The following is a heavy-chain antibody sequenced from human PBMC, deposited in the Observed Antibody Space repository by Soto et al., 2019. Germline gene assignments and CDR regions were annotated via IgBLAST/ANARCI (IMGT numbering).Heavy chain of an antibody. CDR2: INHSGST. D-gene: IGHD6-19*01. J-gene: IGHJ6*02. CDR3: ARGPVSGWSGGHGYYYYGMDV. V-gene: IGHV4-34*01. Sequence: KPSETLSLTCAVYGGSFSGYYWSWIRQPPGKGLEWIGEINHSGSTNYNPSLKSRVTISVDTSKNQFSLKLSSVTAADTAVYYCARGPVSGWSGGHGYYYYGMDVWGQGTTVTVSS. CDR1: GGSFSGYY.